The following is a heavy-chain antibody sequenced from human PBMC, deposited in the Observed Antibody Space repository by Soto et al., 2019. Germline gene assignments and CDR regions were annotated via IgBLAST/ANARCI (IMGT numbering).Heavy chain of an antibody. CDR1: GYSFTGYW. Sequence: GESLKISCDGSGYSFTGYWISWVRQMPWKGLEWMGRIDPSDSYTNYSPSFQGHVTISADKSISTAYLQWSSLKASDTAMYYCARHKGGQQLDWFDPWGQGTLVTVSS. CDR3: ARHKGGQQLDWFDP. CDR2: IDPSDSYT. D-gene: IGHD6-13*01. V-gene: IGHV5-10-1*01. J-gene: IGHJ5*02.